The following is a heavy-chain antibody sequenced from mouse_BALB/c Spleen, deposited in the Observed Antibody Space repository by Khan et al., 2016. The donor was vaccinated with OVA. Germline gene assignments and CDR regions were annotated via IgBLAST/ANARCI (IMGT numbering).Heavy chain of an antibody. CDR1: GFNIKDTY. CDR3: ARRRNYYGSLDY. D-gene: IGHD1-1*01. CDR2: IDPANGNT. J-gene: IGHJ2*01. Sequence: VQLQQPGAELVKPGASVKLSCTASGFNIKDTYMHWVKQRPEQGLEWIGRIDPANGNTKYDPKFQGTATITADTSSNTAYLQLSSLTSEDTAVYYCARRRNYYGSLDYWGQGTTLTVSS. V-gene: IGHV14-3*02.